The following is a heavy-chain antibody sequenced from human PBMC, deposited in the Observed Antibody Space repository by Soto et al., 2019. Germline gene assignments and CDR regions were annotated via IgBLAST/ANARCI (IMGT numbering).Heavy chain of an antibody. CDR3: AKVNRGYSSSLYVMNSYYGMDV. Sequence: QVQLVESGGGVVQPGGSLRLSCAASGFTFSTYGMHWVRQAPGKGLDWVAVISYDGSNTYYGDSVKGRFTISRDNSKNTLYLQMNSLRAEDTAVYYCAKVNRGYSSSLYVMNSYYGMDVWGQGTTVTVSS. D-gene: IGHD6-13*01. CDR2: ISYDGSNT. CDR1: GFTFSTYG. J-gene: IGHJ6*02. V-gene: IGHV3-30*18.